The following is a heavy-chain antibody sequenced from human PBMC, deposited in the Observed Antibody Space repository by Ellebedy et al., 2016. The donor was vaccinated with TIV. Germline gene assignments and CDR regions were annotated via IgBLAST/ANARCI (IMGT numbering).Heavy chain of an antibody. CDR1: GYTFTGYY. Sequence: ASVKVSCXASGYTFTGYYMHWVRQAPGQGLEWMGWINPNSGGTNYAQKFQGRVTMTRDTSISTAYMELSRLRSDDTAVYYCAASFYYDTSGYSPTNDAFDMWGQGTMVTVSS. J-gene: IGHJ3*02. CDR2: INPNSGGT. CDR3: AASFYYDTSGYSPTNDAFDM. V-gene: IGHV1-2*02. D-gene: IGHD3-22*01.